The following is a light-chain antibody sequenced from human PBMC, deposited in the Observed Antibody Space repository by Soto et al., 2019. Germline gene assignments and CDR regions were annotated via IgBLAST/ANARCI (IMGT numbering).Light chain of an antibody. V-gene: IGKV1-17*01. CDR3: LHHYNYPLT. Sequence: DIQMTQSPSSLSASVGDRVTITCRASQDIRNDLGWYQQKPGKAPKRLIFSASTLDSGVPSRFSGGGFGTQFTLTISSLQPEDCATYYCLHHYNYPLTLGGGTKVEIK. CDR1: QDIRND. CDR2: SAS. J-gene: IGKJ4*01.